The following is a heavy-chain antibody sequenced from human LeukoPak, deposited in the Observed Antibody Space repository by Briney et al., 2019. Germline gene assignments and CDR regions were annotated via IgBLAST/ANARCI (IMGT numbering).Heavy chain of an antibody. D-gene: IGHD1-14*01. J-gene: IGHJ1*01. CDR2: IFSGGDT. V-gene: IGHV3-53*01. CDR1: GFIVTTNY. Sequence: GGSLRLSCAASGFIVTTNYMRWVRQAPGKGLEWVSVIFSGGDTHDADSVKGRFTVSRDNSINTVYLLMKKLRAEDTAVYYCATDGPGRYFQHWGQGTLVIVSS. CDR3: ATDGPGRYFQH.